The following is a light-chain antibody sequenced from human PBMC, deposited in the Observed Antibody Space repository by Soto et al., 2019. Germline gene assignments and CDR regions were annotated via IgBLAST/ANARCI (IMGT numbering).Light chain of an antibody. J-gene: IGKJ1*01. CDR3: QHYCSSSWT. Sequence: EIVLTQSPGTLSLSPGERATLSCRASQSVSSSYLAWYQQKPGQAPSLLIYGASSRITGIPDRFSGSVSGTDFTLTISRLEPEDFAVYYCQHYCSSSWTFGQGTKVEI. CDR1: QSVSSSY. V-gene: IGKV3-20*01. CDR2: GAS.